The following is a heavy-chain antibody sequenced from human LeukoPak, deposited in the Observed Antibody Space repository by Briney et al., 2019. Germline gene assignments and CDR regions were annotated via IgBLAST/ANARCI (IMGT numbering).Heavy chain of an antibody. J-gene: IGHJ4*02. Sequence: PPETLSLTCTVSGGSISSYYWSWIRQPPGKGLEWIGYIYYSGSTNYNPSLKSRVTISVDTSKNQFSLKLSSVTAADTAVYYCARAGLDSSGYSTGFDYWGQGTLVTVSS. D-gene: IGHD3-22*01. CDR3: ARAGLDSSGYSTGFDY. CDR2: IYYSGST. CDR1: GGSISSYY. V-gene: IGHV4-59*01.